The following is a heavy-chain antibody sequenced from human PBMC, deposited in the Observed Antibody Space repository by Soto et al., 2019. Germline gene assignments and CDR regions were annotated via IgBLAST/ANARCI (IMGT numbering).Heavy chain of an antibody. Sequence: GGSLRLSCAASGFTVSSNYMSWVRQAPGKGLEWVSVIYSGGSTYYADSVKGRFTISRDNSKNTLYLQMNSLRAEDTAVYYCAGASGYYFSYYYGMDVWGQGTTVTISS. J-gene: IGHJ6*02. V-gene: IGHV3-53*01. CDR2: IYSGGST. CDR3: AGASGYYFSYYYGMDV. CDR1: GFTVSSNY. D-gene: IGHD3-22*01.